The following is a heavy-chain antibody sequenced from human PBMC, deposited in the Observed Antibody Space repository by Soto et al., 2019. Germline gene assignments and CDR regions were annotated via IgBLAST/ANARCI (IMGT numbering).Heavy chain of an antibody. CDR3: ARGGYKCYVSSVGYWLDP. CDR1: GGTFSSYA. V-gene: IGHV1-69*06. CDR2: IIPLFGTA. Sequence: QVQLVQSGAEVKKPGSSVKVSCKASGGTFSSYAISWVRQAPGQGLEWMGGIIPLFGTANYAQKFQGRVTITADKAQSTGYMELRSLRAGDTAVYYCARGGYKCYVSSVGYWLDPWGQRTLVTVAS. D-gene: IGHD3-22*01. J-gene: IGHJ5*02.